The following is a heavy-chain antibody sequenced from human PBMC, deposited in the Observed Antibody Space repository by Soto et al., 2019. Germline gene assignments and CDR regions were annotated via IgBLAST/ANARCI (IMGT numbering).Heavy chain of an antibody. CDR3: ARARTGRRLPAIHYYCCDAMDV. V-gene: IGHV4-31*03. CDR1: GGSISSGGYY. Sequence: QVQLQESGPGLVKPSQTLSLTCTVSGGSISSGGYYWSWIRQHPGKGLEWIGYIYYSGSTYYNPSLKSRVTISVDTSKSQFSLKLSSVTAADTAVYYCARARTGRRLPAIHYYCCDAMDVCGQGTKVTVS. J-gene: IGHJ6*02. CDR2: IYYSGST. D-gene: IGHD2-2*01.